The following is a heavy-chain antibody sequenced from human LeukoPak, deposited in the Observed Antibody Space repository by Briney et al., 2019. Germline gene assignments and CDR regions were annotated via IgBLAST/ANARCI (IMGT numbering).Heavy chain of an antibody. CDR2: IYYSGST. Sequence: SETLFLTCTVSGGSISSSSYYWGWIRQPPGKGLEWIGSIYYSGSTYYNPSLKSRVTISVDTSKNQFSLKLSSVTAADTAVYYCARDPRTTYCGGDCSDYWGQGTLVTVSS. J-gene: IGHJ4*02. D-gene: IGHD2-21*01. V-gene: IGHV4-39*07. CDR3: ARDPRTTYCGGDCSDY. CDR1: GGSISSSSYY.